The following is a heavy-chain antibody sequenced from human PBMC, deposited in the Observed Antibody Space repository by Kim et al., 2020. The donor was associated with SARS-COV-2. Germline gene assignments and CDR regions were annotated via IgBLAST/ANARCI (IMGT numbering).Heavy chain of an antibody. CDR3: ARVTGYCSSTSCYRGLGLGY. V-gene: IGHV1-69*13. CDR1: GGTFSSYA. D-gene: IGHD2-2*02. CDR2: IIPIFGTA. J-gene: IGHJ4*02. Sequence: SVKVSCKASGGTFSSYAISWVRQAPGQGLEWMGGIIPIFGTANYAQKFQGRVTITADESTSTAYMELSSLRSEDTAVYYCARVTGYCSSTSCYRGLGLGYWGQGTLVTVSS.